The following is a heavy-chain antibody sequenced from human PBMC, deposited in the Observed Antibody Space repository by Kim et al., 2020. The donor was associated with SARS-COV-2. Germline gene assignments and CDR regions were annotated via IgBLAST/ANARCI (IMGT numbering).Heavy chain of an antibody. CDR3: AKDVYSGYDFYYYGMDV. D-gene: IGHD5-12*01. Sequence: MKGRFTSSRDNSKDTLYLQMNSLGAEDTAVYYCAKDVYSGYDFYYYGMDVWGQGTTVTVSS. J-gene: IGHJ6*02. V-gene: IGHV3-30*02.